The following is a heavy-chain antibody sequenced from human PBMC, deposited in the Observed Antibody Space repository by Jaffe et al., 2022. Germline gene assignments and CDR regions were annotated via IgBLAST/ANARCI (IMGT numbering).Heavy chain of an antibody. CDR1: GYSISSGYY. V-gene: IGHV4-38-2*01. Sequence: QVQLQESGPGLVKPSETLSLTCAVSGYSISSGYYWGWIRQPPGKGLEWIGSIYHSGSTYYNPSLKSRVTMSVDTSKNQFSLKLSSVTAADTAVYYCARGGFDRLLPASWFDPWGQGILVTVSS. J-gene: IGHJ5*02. CDR3: ARGGFDRLLPASWFDP. D-gene: IGHD3-9*01. CDR2: IYHSGST.